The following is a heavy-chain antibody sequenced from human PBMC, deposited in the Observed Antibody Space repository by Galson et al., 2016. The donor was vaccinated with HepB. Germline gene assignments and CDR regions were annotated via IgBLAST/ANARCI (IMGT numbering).Heavy chain of an antibody. D-gene: IGHD4-17*01. CDR3: ARAPVDGADFDS. CDR1: GDTFSNYG. Sequence: SVKVSCKASGDTFSNYGINWVRQAPGQGLEWMGRIIPIFGTANFAQNFQGRVTINADESTHTAYMELSSLRSEDTAVYYCARAPVDGADFDSWGQGTLVTVSS. V-gene: IGHV1-69*13. CDR2: IIPIFGTA. J-gene: IGHJ4*02.